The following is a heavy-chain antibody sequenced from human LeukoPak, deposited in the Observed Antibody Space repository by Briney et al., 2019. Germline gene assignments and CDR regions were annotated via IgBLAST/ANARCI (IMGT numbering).Heavy chain of an antibody. Sequence: GASVKVSCKVSGYTPTELSMHWVRQAPGKGLEWMGGFDPEDGETIYAQKFQGRVTMTEDTSTDTAYMELSSLRSEDTAVYYCATRRIIQLWAPFDYWGQGTLVTVSS. V-gene: IGHV1-24*01. CDR1: GYTPTELS. CDR2: FDPEDGET. J-gene: IGHJ4*02. D-gene: IGHD5-18*01. CDR3: ATRRIIQLWAPFDY.